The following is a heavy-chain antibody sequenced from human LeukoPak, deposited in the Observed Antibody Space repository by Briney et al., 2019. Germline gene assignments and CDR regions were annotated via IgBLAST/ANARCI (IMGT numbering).Heavy chain of an antibody. J-gene: IGHJ5*02. CDR1: GFTFSSYA. CDR3: AKDLRFLEWLLPNNNWFDP. Sequence: GGSLRLSCAASGFTFSSYAMSWVRQAPGRGLEWVSAISGSGGSTYYADSVKGRFTISRDNSKNTLYLQMNSLRAEDTAVYYCAKDLRFLEWLLPNNNWFDPWGQGTLVTVSS. D-gene: IGHD3-3*01. CDR2: ISGSGGST. V-gene: IGHV3-23*01.